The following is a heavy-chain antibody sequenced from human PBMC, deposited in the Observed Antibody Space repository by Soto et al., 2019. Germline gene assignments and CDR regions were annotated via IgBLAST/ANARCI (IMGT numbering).Heavy chain of an antibody. CDR3: ARDRCDCTGGSCPYGMDV. CDR1: GYTFTGYY. D-gene: IGHD2-15*01. Sequence: ASVKVSCKASGYTFTGYYLHWVRQAPGQGLEWMGIINPSGGSTSYAQKFQGRVTMTRDTSTSTIYMELSSLRSEDTAVYYCARDRCDCTGGSCPYGMDVWGQGSTVIVSS. V-gene: IGHV1-46*01. J-gene: IGHJ6*02. CDR2: INPSGGST.